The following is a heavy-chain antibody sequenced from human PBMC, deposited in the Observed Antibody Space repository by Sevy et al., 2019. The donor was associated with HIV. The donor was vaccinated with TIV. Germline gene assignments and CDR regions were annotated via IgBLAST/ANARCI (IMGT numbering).Heavy chain of an antibody. J-gene: IGHJ4*02. Sequence: ASVKVSCKASGYTFTSYDINWVRQATGQGLEWMGWMNPNSGNTGYAQKFQGRVTMTRNTSTSTAYMELSSLRSEDTAVYYCARCDDGSGSYPFDYWGQGTLVTVSS. CDR2: MNPNSGNT. CDR1: GYTFTSYD. D-gene: IGHD3-10*01. V-gene: IGHV1-8*01. CDR3: ARCDDGSGSYPFDY.